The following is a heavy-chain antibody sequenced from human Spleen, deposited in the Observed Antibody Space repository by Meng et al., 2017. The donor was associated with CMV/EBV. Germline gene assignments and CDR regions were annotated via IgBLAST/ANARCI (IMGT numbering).Heavy chain of an antibody. CDR2: IKQDGSEK. J-gene: IGHJ6*02. D-gene: IGHD2-15*01. V-gene: IGHV3-7*01. CDR3: AKILEPYGSNTLQGMDV. CDR1: GFTFSSYW. Sequence: GESLKISCAASGFTFSSYWMSWVRQAPGKGLEWVANIKQDGSEKYYVDSVRGRFTISKDNSKNILYLQMNSLRADDTAVYYCAKILEPYGSNTLQGMDVWGQGTTVTVSS.